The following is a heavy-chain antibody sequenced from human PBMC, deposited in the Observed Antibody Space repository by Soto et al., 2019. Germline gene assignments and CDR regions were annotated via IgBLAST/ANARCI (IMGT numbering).Heavy chain of an antibody. J-gene: IGHJ6*02. V-gene: IGHV1-69*01. Sequence: QVQLVQSGAEVKKPGSSVRVSCQASGGTFTPYAFNWVRQAPGQGIEWMVGIIPMYNKPNYATNFPGRVTISADPSPSPASMQLTTLRSEDTDVYFWARGYSGGYYYAIAVWGQGTTATVS. CDR3: ARGYSGGYYYAIAV. D-gene: IGHD4-4*01. CDR1: GGTFTPYA. CDR2: IIPMYNKP.